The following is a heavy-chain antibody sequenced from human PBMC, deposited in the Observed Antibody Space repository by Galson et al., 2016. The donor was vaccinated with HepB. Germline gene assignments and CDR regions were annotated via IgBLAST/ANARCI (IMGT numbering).Heavy chain of an antibody. CDR3: ARSQLTYYYGSGMGDYREY. Sequence: SVKVSCKASGYTFRNHGMTWVRQAPGQGPEWMGWISIYNGDTRYAQKFQGRVTMTTDTSTNTVSMELRSLRSDDTALYFCARSQLTYYYGSGMGDYREYWGQGTLVTVSS. J-gene: IGHJ4*02. CDR2: ISIYNGDT. V-gene: IGHV1-18*01. D-gene: IGHD3-10*01. CDR1: GYTFRNHG.